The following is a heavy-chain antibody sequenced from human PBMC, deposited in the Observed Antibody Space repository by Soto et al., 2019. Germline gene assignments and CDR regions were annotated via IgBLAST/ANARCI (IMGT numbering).Heavy chain of an antibody. J-gene: IGHJ3*02. V-gene: IGHV3-74*01. D-gene: IGHD1-1*01. CDR1: GFAFSSYY. CDR3: AKEMRTTAARDAFDI. CDR2: INGDGSST. Sequence: PGGSLRLSCGASGFAFSSYYMHWVRQAPGKGLFWVSRINGDGSSTNYADSVEGRFTISRDNAKNTLYLQMNSLRAEDTAVYYCAKEMRTTAARDAFDIWGQGTMVTVSS.